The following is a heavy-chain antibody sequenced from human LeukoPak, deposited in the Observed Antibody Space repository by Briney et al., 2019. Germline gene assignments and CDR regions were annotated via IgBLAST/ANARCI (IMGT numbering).Heavy chain of an antibody. D-gene: IGHD2-2*01. Sequence: ASVKVSCKAFGYTFTGYYMHWVRQAPGQGLEWMGWINPNSGGTNYAQKFQGRFTMTRDTSISTAYMELSRLRSDDTAVYYCARDLGIVVVPAAMSYMDVWGKGTTVTVSS. J-gene: IGHJ6*03. V-gene: IGHV1-2*02. CDR2: INPNSGGT. CDR3: ARDLGIVVVPAAMSYMDV. CDR1: GYTFTGYY.